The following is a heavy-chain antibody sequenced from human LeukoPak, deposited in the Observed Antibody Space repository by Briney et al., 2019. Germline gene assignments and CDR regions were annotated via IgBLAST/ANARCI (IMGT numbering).Heavy chain of an antibody. CDR3: ARVYSTNYYGSGDRPFLFDY. D-gene: IGHD3-10*01. Sequence: ASAKVSCHASCYTFPSYGFSWVRQAPGQGLGWMGWISTYYGNTNYAQKLQDRVTMTTDTSTSTAYMELTSLRSDDTAVYYCARVYSTNYYGSGDRPFLFDYWGQGTVVTVSS. CDR2: ISTYYGNT. V-gene: IGHV1-18*01. CDR1: CYTFPSYG. J-gene: IGHJ4*02.